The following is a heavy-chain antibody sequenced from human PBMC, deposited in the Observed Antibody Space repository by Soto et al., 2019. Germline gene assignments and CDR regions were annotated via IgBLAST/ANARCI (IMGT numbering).Heavy chain of an antibody. V-gene: IGHV4-59*01. J-gene: IGHJ4*02. CDR3: ARLNYDYIWGSYPVFDY. Sequence: NPSETLSLTCTVSGGSISSYYWSWIRQPPGKGLEWIGYIYYSGSTNYNPSLKSRVTISVDTSKNQFSLKLSSVTAADTAVYYCARLNYDYIWGSYPVFDYWGQGTLVTVSS. D-gene: IGHD3-16*02. CDR1: GGSISSYY. CDR2: IYYSGST.